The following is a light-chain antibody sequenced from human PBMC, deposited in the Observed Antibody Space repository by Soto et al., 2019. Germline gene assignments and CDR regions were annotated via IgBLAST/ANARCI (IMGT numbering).Light chain of an antibody. CDR2: DTS. V-gene: IGKV1-17*03. J-gene: IGKJ2*01. CDR1: QDTSRF. CDR3: LQHNSYPYT. Sequence: DVQMTQSPSAMSASVGDRVTITCRASQDTSRFVAWFQQKPGKAPERLIYDTSTLQVGVPSRFSGGGSGTEFTLAISGLQPEDFAIYYCLQHNSYPYTFGQGTKVDIK.